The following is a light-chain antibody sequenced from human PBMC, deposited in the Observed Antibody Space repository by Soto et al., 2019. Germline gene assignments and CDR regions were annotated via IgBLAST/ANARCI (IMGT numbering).Light chain of an antibody. CDR1: QSVSSN. J-gene: IGKJ1*01. CDR3: QQLTDWPPQWT. V-gene: IGKV3D-15*01. CDR2: GAS. Sequence: EIVMTQSPGTLSVSPGERATLSCGASQSVSSNLAWYQQKPGQAPRLLIYGASTRATGIPARFSGSGSGTDFTLTISSLQSEDFAVYYCQQLTDWPPQWTFGQGTKVEIK.